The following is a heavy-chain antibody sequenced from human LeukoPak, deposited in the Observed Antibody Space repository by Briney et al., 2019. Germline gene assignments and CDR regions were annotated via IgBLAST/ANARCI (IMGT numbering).Heavy chain of an antibody. Sequence: GGSLRLSCAASGFTFSTYGMHWVRQAPGKGLDWVAVIWYDGSNIYRGDSVKGRFTVSRDNSKNTLYLQMNSLRAEDTAVYYCARARNDYDSSGFSALDYWGQGTLVTVSS. CDR2: IWYDGSNI. V-gene: IGHV3-33*01. CDR1: GFTFSTYG. D-gene: IGHD3-22*01. J-gene: IGHJ4*02. CDR3: ARARNDYDSSGFSALDY.